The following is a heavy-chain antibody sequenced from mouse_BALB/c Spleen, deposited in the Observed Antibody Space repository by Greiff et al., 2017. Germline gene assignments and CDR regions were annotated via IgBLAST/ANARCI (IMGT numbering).Heavy chain of an antibody. CDR2: IRLKSNNYAT. CDR3: TRKRSYYAMDY. J-gene: IGHJ4*01. CDR1: GFTFSNYW. V-gene: IGHV6-6*02. Sequence: EVKLVESGGGLVQPGGSMKLSCVASGFTFSNYWMNWVRQSPEKGLEWVAEIRLKSNNYATHYAESVKGRFTISRDDSKSSVYLQMNNLRAEDTGIYYCTRKRSYYAMDYWGQGTSVTVSS.